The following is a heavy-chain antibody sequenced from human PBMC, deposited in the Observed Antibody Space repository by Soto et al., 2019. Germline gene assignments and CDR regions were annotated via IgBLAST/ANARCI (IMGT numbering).Heavy chain of an antibody. J-gene: IGHJ6*02. D-gene: IGHD2-8*01. CDR1: GYTFTSYY. CDR3: ARQARYCTNGVCSAYGMDV. CDR2: IKPSGGST. Sequence: QVQLVQSGAEVKKPGASVKVSCKASGYTFTSYYMHWVRQAPGQGLEWMGIIKPSGGSTSYAQKLQGRVTMTRDTSTSTVYMELSSLRSEDTAVYYCARQARYCTNGVCSAYGMDVWGQGTTVTVSS. V-gene: IGHV1-46*01.